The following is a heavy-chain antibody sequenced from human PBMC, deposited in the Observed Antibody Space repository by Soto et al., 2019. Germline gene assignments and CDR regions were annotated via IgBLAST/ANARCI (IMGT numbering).Heavy chain of an antibody. D-gene: IGHD3-10*01. CDR1: GFTFSSYA. Sequence: GGSLRLSCAASGFTFSSYAMSWVRQAPGKGLEWVSAISGSGGSTYYADSVKGRFTISRDNSKNTLYLQMNSLRAEDTAVYYCAKDLSYYGSGSYYAYWGQGTLVTVSS. CDR2: ISGSGGST. J-gene: IGHJ4*02. CDR3: AKDLSYYGSGSYYAY. V-gene: IGHV3-23*01.